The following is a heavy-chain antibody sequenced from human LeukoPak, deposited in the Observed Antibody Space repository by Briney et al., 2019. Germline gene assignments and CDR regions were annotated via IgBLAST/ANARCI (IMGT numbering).Heavy chain of an antibody. Sequence: ASVKVSCKASGYTFTSYDINWVRQATGQGLEWMGWMNPNSGNTGYAQKFQGRVTMTRNTSISTAYMELSSLRSEDTAVYYCAGLIPDSSGYYQGDAFDIWGQGTMVTVSS. J-gene: IGHJ3*02. D-gene: IGHD3-22*01. CDR1: GYTFTSYD. CDR2: MNPNSGNT. V-gene: IGHV1-8*01. CDR3: AGLIPDSSGYYQGDAFDI.